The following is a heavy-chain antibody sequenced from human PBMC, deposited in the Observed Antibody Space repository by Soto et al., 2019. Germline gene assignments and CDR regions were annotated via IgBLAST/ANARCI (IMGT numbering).Heavy chain of an antibody. V-gene: IGHV3-30-3*01. CDR2: ISYDGSKT. CDR3: ARDRYFDSYAVDY. CDR1: GFTFTAFA. Sequence: QVQLVESGGGVVQPGRSLRLSCAASGFTFTAFAMHWVRQAPGKGLEWVGIISYDGSKTHYADSVKGRLTISRDTSKNTVYLQMNSLRPEDTAVYYCARDRYFDSYAVDYWGQGTLVTVSS. D-gene: IGHD3-9*01. J-gene: IGHJ4*02.